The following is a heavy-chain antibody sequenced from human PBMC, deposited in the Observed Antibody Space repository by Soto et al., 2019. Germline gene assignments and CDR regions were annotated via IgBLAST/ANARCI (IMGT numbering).Heavy chain of an antibody. D-gene: IGHD3-10*01. CDR1: CCPISSNNFY. CDR3: ARPAFGYFDSGSYFNMDV. J-gene: IGHJ6*03. Sequence: LETLSLTCTVFCCPISSNNFYWGWIRQPPGKGLEWIGRIYHSGSPYYNPSLKSQVNIQVDHSNKQYTHKLSSMTAADSVVYYCARPAFGYFDSGSYFNMDVWGQGTTVT. CDR2: IYHSGSP. V-gene: IGHV4-39*01.